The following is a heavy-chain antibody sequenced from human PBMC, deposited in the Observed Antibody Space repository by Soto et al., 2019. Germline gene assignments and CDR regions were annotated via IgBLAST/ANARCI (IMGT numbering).Heavy chain of an antibody. D-gene: IGHD1-26*01. Sequence: QVQLVESGGGVVQPGRSLRLSCAASGFTFSSYGMHWVRQAPGKGLEWVAVISFDGSNKYYADSVKGRFTISRDNSKNTLYLQMNSVRAEDTAVYYCAKETNSGSYYYSYYGMDVWGQGTTVTVSS. CDR3: AKETNSGSYYYSYYGMDV. V-gene: IGHV3-30*18. CDR1: GFTFSSYG. J-gene: IGHJ6*02. CDR2: ISFDGSNK.